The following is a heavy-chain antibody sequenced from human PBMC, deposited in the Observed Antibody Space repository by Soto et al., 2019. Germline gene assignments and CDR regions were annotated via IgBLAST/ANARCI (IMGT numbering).Heavy chain of an antibody. CDR1: GFTFSSYG. D-gene: IGHD3-10*01. CDR2: IWYDGSNK. V-gene: IGHV3-33*08. J-gene: IGHJ3*02. Sequence: VQLVESGGGLVKPGGSLRLSCAASGFTFSSYGMHWVRQAPGKGLEWVAVIWYDGSNKYYADSVKGRFTISRDNSKNTLYLQMNSLRAEDTAVYYCARAGVNHDAFDIWGQGTMVTVSS. CDR3: ARAGVNHDAFDI.